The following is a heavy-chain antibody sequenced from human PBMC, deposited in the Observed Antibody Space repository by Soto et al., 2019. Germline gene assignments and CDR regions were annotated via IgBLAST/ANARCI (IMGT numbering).Heavy chain of an antibody. V-gene: IGHV1-18*01. Sequence: PWASVKVSCKASGYTFTSYGISWVLQAPGQGLEWMGWISAYNGNTNYAQKLQGRVTMTTDTSTSTAYMELRSLRSDDTAVYYCASESVTTGTDAFDIWGQGTMVTVSS. J-gene: IGHJ3*02. CDR3: ASESVTTGTDAFDI. CDR2: ISAYNGNT. D-gene: IGHD4-4*01. CDR1: GYTFTSYG.